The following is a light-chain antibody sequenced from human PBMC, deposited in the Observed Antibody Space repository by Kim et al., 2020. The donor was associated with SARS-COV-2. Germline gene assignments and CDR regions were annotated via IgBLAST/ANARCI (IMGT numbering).Light chain of an antibody. J-gene: IGLJ3*02. V-gene: IGLV4-69*01. CDR2: VNSDGSH. Sequence: ASGKLTCTLSSGHSTYGSAWYQQQPERGPRYLMRVNSDGSHSKGDGVPDRFSGSSSGAERFLTISSLQSEDEADYYCQTWGPGIRVFCGGTQLTVL. CDR1: SGHSTYG. CDR3: QTWGPGIRV.